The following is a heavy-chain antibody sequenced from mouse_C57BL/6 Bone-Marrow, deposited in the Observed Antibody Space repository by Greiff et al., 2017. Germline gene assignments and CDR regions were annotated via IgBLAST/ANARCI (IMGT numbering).Heavy chain of an antibody. D-gene: IGHD1-1*01. CDR2: INPNNGGT. CDR1: GYTFTDYN. Sequence: VQLQQSGPELVKPWASVKMSCKASGYTFTDYNMHWVKQSHGKSLEWIGYINPNNGGTSYNQKFKGQATLTVNKSSSTAYMELRSRTSEDSAVYYCARGGGSYYFDYWGQGTTLTVSS. CDR3: ARGGGSYYFDY. J-gene: IGHJ2*01. V-gene: IGHV1-22*01.